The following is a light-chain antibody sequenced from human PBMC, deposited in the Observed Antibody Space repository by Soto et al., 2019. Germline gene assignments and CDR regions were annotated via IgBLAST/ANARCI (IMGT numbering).Light chain of an antibody. CDR2: DVS. Sequence: QSVLTQPASVSGSPGQSITISCTGTSSDVGGYNYVSWYQQYPGKAPKLMIYDVSKRPLGVSNRFSGSKSGNTASLTISGLQAEDEADYYCSSYTSSSTSVVFGGGTKLTVL. CDR3: SSYTSSSTSVV. V-gene: IGLV2-14*01. CDR1: SSDVGGYNY. J-gene: IGLJ2*01.